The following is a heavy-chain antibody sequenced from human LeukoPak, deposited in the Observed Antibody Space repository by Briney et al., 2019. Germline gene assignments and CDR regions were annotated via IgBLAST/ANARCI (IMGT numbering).Heavy chain of an antibody. CDR3: AKTTTGYSSGRYPGWPVDS. Sequence: GGSLRLSCAASGFTFGIYAMSWVRQAPGKGLEWVSAVSGSGGGTYYADSVKGRFTISRDNSKDTVDLQMNSLSADDTAVYYCAKTTTGYSSGRYPGWPVDSWGQGTLVTVSS. CDR2: VSGSGGGT. D-gene: IGHD6-13*01. J-gene: IGHJ4*02. V-gene: IGHV3-23*01. CDR1: GFTFGIYA.